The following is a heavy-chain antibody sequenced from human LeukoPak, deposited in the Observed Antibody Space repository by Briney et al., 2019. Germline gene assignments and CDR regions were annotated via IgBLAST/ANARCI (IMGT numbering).Heavy chain of an antibody. D-gene: IGHD3-22*01. Sequence: GESLKISCKGSGYSFTSYRIGWVRQMPGKGLEWMGIIYPGDSDTRYSPSFQGQVTISTDKSISTAYLQWSSLKASDTAMYYCARQFGVVVITHDAFDIWGQGTMVTVSS. CDR3: ARQFGVVVITHDAFDI. V-gene: IGHV5-51*01. CDR2: IYPGDSDT. J-gene: IGHJ3*02. CDR1: GYSFTSYR.